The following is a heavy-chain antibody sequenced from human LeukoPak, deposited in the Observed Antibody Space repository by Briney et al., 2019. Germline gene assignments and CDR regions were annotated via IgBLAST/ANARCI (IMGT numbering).Heavy chain of an antibody. D-gene: IGHD2-21*02. Sequence: GESLKISCKGSGYSFTNQWIGWVRQMPGKGLEWMGIIYPGDSDTRYSPSFQGQVTISADKSISTASLQWSSLKASDTAMYYCAILHLTASLAAVYFDNWGQGTLVTVSS. CDR2: IYPGDSDT. J-gene: IGHJ4*02. CDR1: GYSFTNQW. CDR3: AILHLTASLAAVYFDN. V-gene: IGHV5-51*03.